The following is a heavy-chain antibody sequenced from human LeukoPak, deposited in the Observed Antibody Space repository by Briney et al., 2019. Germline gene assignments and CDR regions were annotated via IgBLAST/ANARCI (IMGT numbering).Heavy chain of an antibody. V-gene: IGHV1-3*01. D-gene: IGHD1-26*01. CDR2: INAGNGNT. CDR1: GYTFTSYA. J-gene: IGHJ4*02. Sequence: GASVKVSCKASGYTFTSYAMHWVRQAPGQRLEWMGWINAGNGNTKYSQKFQGRVTITRDTSASTAYKELSSLRSEDTAVYYCAAGGSWELTFDYWGQGTLVTVSS. CDR3: AAGGSWELTFDY.